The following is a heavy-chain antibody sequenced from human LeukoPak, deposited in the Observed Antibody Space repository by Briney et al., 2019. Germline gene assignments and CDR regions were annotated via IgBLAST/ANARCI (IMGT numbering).Heavy chain of an antibody. J-gene: IGHJ4*02. CDR1: GFIFSSNY. D-gene: IGHD3-22*01. Sequence: GGSLRLSCAASGFIFSSNYMSWVRQAPGKGLEWVSVLYSGGDTYYSDSVKGRFTFSRDNSKNTLYLQMNSMRAEDTAVYYCAREYYYDRSGYLFDYWGQGTLVTVSS. CDR3: AREYYYDRSGYLFDY. V-gene: IGHV3-66*02. CDR2: LYSGGDT.